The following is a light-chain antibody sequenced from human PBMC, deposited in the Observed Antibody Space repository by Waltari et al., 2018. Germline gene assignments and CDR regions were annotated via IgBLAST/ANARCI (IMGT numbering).Light chain of an antibody. V-gene: IGKV1-5*03. J-gene: IGKJ1*01. CDR2: KAS. CDR1: PSISSW. CDR3: QQYNSYSRT. Sequence: DLQMTQAPSTLSASVGYSVPLTCRASPSISSWLAWYQQKPGKAPKLMSYKASSLESGVPSRFSGSGSGTEFTLTISSLQPDDFATYYCQQYNSYSRTFGQGTKVEIK.